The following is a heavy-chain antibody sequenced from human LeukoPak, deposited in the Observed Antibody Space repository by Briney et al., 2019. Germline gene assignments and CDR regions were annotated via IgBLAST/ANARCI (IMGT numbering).Heavy chain of an antibody. D-gene: IGHD4-11*01. V-gene: IGHV4-59*01. J-gene: IGHJ6*03. CDR2: VDHTGST. CDR1: GGSITMYY. Sequence: SETLSLTCTVSGGSITMYYWTWIRQPPGKGLEWIGYVDHTGSTKFNPSLNGRVSISRDTSNNFFSLRLRSVTAADTAVYFCARGRVSSSTWYSTYYYFFYMDFWGKGTTVTVSS. CDR3: ARGRVSSSTWYSTYYYFFYMDF.